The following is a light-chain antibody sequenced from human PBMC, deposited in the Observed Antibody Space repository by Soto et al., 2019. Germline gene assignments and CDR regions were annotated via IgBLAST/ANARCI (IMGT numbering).Light chain of an antibody. Sequence: EIVLTQSPGTLSLSPGERATLSCRPSQSVSNNYLAWYQQKPGQAPRLLIYDASTRDTGIQARFSGSGAGTEFTLTISSLEPEDFAVYYCQQRSNLPRTFGQGTKVDIK. CDR3: QQRSNLPRT. J-gene: IGKJ1*01. CDR2: DAS. CDR1: QSVSNNY. V-gene: IGKV3-11*01.